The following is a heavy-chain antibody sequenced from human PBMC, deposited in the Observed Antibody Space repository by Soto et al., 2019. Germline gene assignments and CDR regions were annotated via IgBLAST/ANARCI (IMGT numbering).Heavy chain of an antibody. Sequence: GGSLRLSCAASGFTFSSYGMHWVRQAPGKGLEWVAVIWYDGSNKYYADSVKGRFTISRDNSKNTLYLQMNSLRAEDTAVYYCARDSSSSWYDYPRYFDYWGQGTLVTVSS. D-gene: IGHD6-13*01. J-gene: IGHJ4*02. CDR1: GFTFSSYG. CDR3: ARDSSSSWYDYPRYFDY. V-gene: IGHV3-33*01. CDR2: IWYDGSNK.